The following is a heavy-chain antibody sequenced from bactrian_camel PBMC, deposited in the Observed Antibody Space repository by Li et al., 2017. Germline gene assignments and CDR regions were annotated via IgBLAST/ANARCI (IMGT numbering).Heavy chain of an antibody. CDR2: IDTGDGST. V-gene: IGHV3S1*01. CDR3: AGAFWCDGGPLMAGRYSR. D-gene: IGHD3*01. CDR1: GYKRFSDC. Sequence: HVQLVESGGGSVQAGGSLRLSCAASGYKRFSDCLGWFRQAPGQEREGVAAIDTGDGSTYYLNSVEGRFTIPHDNAKNTLYLQMNSLKPEDTAMYYCAGAFWCDGGPLMAGRYSRWGQGTQVTVS. J-gene: IGHJ4*01.